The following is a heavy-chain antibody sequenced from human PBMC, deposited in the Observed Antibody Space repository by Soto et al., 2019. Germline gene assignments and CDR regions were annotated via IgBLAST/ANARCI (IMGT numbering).Heavy chain of an antibody. CDR1: GGTFSSYA. Sequence: SVKVSCKASGGTFSSYAISWVRQAPGQGLEWMGGIIPIFGTANYAQKFQGRVTITADESTTTAYMELSSLRSEDTAVYYCARDLKRYYDSSGYGYYYYGMDVWGQGTTVTSP. CDR3: ARDLKRYYDSSGYGYYYYGMDV. D-gene: IGHD3-22*01. CDR2: IIPIFGTA. V-gene: IGHV1-69*13. J-gene: IGHJ6*02.